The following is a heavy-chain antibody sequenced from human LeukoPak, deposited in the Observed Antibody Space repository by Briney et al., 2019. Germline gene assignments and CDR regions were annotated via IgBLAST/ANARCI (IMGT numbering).Heavy chain of an antibody. J-gene: IGHJ4*02. D-gene: IGHD3-10*01. CDR3: ARDSDGSGSYVYYFDY. V-gene: IGHV3-30*03. Sequence: GGSLRLSCAASGFTFSSYSMNWVRQAPGKGLEWVAVISYDGSNKYYADSVKGRFTISRDNSKNTLYLQMNSLRAEDTAVYYCARDSDGSGSYVYYFDYWGQGTLVTVSS. CDR2: ISYDGSNK. CDR1: GFTFSSYS.